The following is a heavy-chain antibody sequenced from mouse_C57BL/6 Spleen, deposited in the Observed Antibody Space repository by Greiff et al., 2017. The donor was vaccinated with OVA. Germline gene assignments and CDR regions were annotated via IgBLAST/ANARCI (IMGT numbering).Heavy chain of an antibody. CDR1: GYAFTNYL. CDR3: ARARQSYYFDV. Sequence: QVQLQQSGAELVRPGTSVKVSCKASGYAFTNYLIEWVKQRPGQGLEWIGVINPGSGGTHYNEKFKGKATLTADKSSSTSYMQLSSLTSEDSADYCGARARQSYYFDVWGTGTTVTVSS. J-gene: IGHJ1*03. CDR2: INPGSGGT. V-gene: IGHV1-54*01. D-gene: IGHD6-5*01.